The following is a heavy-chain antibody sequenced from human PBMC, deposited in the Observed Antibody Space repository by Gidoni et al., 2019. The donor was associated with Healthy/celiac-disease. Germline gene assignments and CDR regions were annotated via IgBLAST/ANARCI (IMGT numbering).Heavy chain of an antibody. CDR3: ARHRATVTTFNFYFYGMDV. CDR2: INPNSGGT. CDR1: GYTFTDYY. Sequence: SVKVSCKASGYTFTDYYIHWVRQAPGQGLEWMGWINPNSGGTNYAQKFQGWVTMTRDTSISTAYMELSRLTSDDTAVYYCARHRATVTTFNFYFYGMDVWGQGTTVTVSS. V-gene: IGHV1-2*04. J-gene: IGHJ6*02. D-gene: IGHD4-4*01.